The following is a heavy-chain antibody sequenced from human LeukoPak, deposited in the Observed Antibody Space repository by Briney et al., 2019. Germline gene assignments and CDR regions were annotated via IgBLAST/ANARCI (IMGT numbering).Heavy chain of an antibody. D-gene: IGHD6-19*01. CDR1: GFTFDDYA. CDR2: ISWNSGSI. V-gene: IGHV3-9*01. J-gene: IGHJ4*02. CDR3: AKDKYSSGWYYFDY. Sequence: PGGSLRLSCAASGFTFDDYAMHWVRQAPGKGLEWVSGISWNSGSIGYADSVKGRFTISRDNAKNSLYLQMKSLRAEDTALYYCAKDKYSSGWYYFDYWGQGTLVTVSS.